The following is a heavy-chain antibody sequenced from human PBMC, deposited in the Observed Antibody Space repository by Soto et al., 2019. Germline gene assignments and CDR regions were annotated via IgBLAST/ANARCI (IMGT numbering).Heavy chain of an antibody. J-gene: IGHJ4*02. V-gene: IGHV4-39*01. CDR3: MLGSGWKDFDY. Sequence: SETLSLTCTVSGGSISSSSYYCGWIRQPPGKGLEWIGSIYYSGSTYYNPSLKSRVTISVDTSKTQFSLKLSSVTAADAAVYCCMLGSGWKDFDYWGQGTLVTVSS. CDR2: IYYSGST. D-gene: IGHD3-22*01. CDR1: GGSISSSSYY.